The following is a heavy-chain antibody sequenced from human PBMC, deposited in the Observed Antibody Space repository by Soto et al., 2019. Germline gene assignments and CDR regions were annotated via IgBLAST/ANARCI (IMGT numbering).Heavy chain of an antibody. CDR2: IYPDDSDT. CDR1: GYSFTSYW. J-gene: IGHJ4*02. D-gene: IGHD3-10*01. CDR3: ARGLTSTYRGTFDF. Sequence: GESLKISCKGSGYSFTSYWIGWVRQMPGKGLESMGIIYPDDSDTRYSPSFQGQVTISADKSINTAYLQWSSLKASDTAMYFCARGLTSTYRGTFDFWGQGTLVTVSS. V-gene: IGHV5-51*01.